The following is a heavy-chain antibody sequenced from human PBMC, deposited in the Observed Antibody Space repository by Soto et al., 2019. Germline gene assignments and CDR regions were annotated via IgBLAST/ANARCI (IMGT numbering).Heavy chain of an antibody. CDR3: ASEQQDDFWSGSPDACDI. V-gene: IGHV1-3*01. CDR1: GYTFTSYA. D-gene: IGHD3-3*01. J-gene: IGHJ3*02. Sequence: QVQLVQSGAEVKKPGASVKVSCKASGYTFTSYAMHWVRQAPGQRLEWMGWINAGNGNTKYSQKFQGRVTITRDTSASTAYMELSSLRSEDTAVYYCASEQQDDFWSGSPDACDIGGQGTMVTVSS. CDR2: INAGNGNT.